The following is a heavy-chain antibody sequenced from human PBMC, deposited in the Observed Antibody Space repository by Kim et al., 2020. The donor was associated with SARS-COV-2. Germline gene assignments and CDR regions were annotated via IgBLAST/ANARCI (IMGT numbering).Heavy chain of an antibody. CDR3: ARYPKRGRRYYYYMDV. CDR1: GGSFSGYY. Sequence: SETLSLTCAVYGGSFSGYYWSWIRQPPGKGLEWIGEINHSGSTNYNPSLKSRVTISVDTSKNQFSLKLSSVTAADTAVYYCARYPKRGRRYYYYMDVWGKGTTVTVSS. D-gene: IGHD3-10*01. J-gene: IGHJ6*03. V-gene: IGHV4-34*01. CDR2: INHSGST.